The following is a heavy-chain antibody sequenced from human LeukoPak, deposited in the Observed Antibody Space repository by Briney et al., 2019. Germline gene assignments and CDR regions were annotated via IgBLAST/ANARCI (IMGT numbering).Heavy chain of an antibody. J-gene: IGHJ5*02. Sequence: ASVKVSCKASGYTLTDYYIHWVRHAPGQGLECMGWINPKSGGTNYIQKSQGRVTMTRDTSISAVYMELSRLRSDDTAVYYCARDSVATIGGQGFDPWGQGTLVTVSS. CDR2: INPKSGGT. CDR1: GYTLTDYY. D-gene: IGHD5-12*01. V-gene: IGHV1-2*02. CDR3: ARDSVATIGGQGFDP.